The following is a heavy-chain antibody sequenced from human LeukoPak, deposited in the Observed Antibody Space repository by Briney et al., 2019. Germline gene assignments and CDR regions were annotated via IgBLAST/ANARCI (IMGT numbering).Heavy chain of an antibody. CDR2: ISYDGSNK. V-gene: IGHV3-30*14. J-gene: IGHJ4*02. D-gene: IGHD5-18*01. Sequence: PGGSLRLSCAASGFTFSSYAMHWVRQAPGKGLEWVAVISYDGSNKYYADSVKGRFTISRDNSKNTLYLQMNSLRAEDTAVYYCARDRGGYGPDYWGQGTLVTVSS. CDR1: GFTFSSYA. CDR3: ARDRGGYGPDY.